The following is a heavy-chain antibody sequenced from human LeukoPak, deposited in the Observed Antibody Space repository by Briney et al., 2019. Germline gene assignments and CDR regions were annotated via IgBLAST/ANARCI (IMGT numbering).Heavy chain of an antibody. J-gene: IGHJ3*02. CDR1: GGTFSSYA. CDR3: ARGVFAAELPDAFDI. CDR2: IIPIFGTA. Sequence: SVKVSCKASGGTFSSYAISWVRQAPGQGLEWMGGIIPIFGTANYAQKYQGRVTITADESTSTAYMELSSLRSEDTAVYYCARGVFAAELPDAFDIWGQGTMVTVSS. V-gene: IGHV1-69*13. D-gene: IGHD1-7*01.